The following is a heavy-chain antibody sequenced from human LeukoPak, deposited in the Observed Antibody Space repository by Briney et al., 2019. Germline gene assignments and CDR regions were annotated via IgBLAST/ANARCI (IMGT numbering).Heavy chain of an antibody. D-gene: IGHD3-9*01. CDR1: GYTFTSYG. J-gene: IGHJ4*02. CDR3: ARGNSELRYFDEGFDY. V-gene: IGHV1-18*01. CDR2: ISAYNGNT. Sequence: ASVKVSCKASGYTFTSYGIIWVRQAPGQGLEWMGWISAYNGNTNYAQKLQGRVTMTTDTSTSTAYMELRSLRSDDTAVYYCARGNSELRYFDEGFDYWGQGTLVTVSS.